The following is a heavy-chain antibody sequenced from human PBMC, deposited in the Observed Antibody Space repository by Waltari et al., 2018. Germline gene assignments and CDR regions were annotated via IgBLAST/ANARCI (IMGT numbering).Heavy chain of an antibody. CDR3: ARDLEEDIVLMVYASLGY. V-gene: IGHV1-18*01. Sequence: QVQLVQSGAEVKKPGASVKVSCKASGYTFTSYGISWVRQAPGQGLEWMGWISAYNGNTNYAQKLQGRVTMTTDTSTSTAYMELRSLESDYTAVYDCARDLEEDIVLMVYASLGYWGQVTLVTVSS. CDR2: ISAYNGNT. J-gene: IGHJ4*02. CDR1: GYTFTSYG. D-gene: IGHD2-8*01.